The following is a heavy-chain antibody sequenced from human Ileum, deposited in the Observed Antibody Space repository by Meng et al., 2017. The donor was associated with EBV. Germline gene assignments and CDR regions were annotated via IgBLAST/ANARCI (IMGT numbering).Heavy chain of an antibody. J-gene: IGHJ4*02. CDR3: ARAGNGGSYYFTY. V-gene: IGHV1-18*01. CDR2: ISAYNGNT. Sequence: QVGPVGAELKKAGEYVKVSCKAFGYTLSNYGISWLRQAPGQGIEWMGWISAYNGNTNYAQNLQGRVTMTTDTSTGTAYMEVRSLRSDDTAVYYCARAGNGGSYYFTYWGQGTLVTVSS. CDR1: GYTLSNYG. D-gene: IGHD1-26*01.